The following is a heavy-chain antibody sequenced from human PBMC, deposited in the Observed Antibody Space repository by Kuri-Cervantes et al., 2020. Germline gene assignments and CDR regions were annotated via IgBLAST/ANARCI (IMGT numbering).Heavy chain of an antibody. J-gene: IGHJ3*02. CDR3: ARDLSGYDERAVADAFDI. V-gene: IGHV3-9*01. CDR2: ISWNSGSI. Sequence: SLKISCAASGFTFDDYAMHWVRQAPGKGLEWVSGISWNSGSIGYADSVKGRFTISRDNAKNSLYLQMNSLRAEDTAVYYCARDLSGYDERAVADAFDIWGQGTMVTVSS. CDR1: GFTFDDYA. D-gene: IGHD5-12*01.